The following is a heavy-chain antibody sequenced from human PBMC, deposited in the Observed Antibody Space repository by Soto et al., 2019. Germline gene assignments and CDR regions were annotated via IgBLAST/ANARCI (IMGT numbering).Heavy chain of an antibody. CDR2: ISSGGST. CDR3: ARDTLGGAYDFCH. CDR1: GFSVSNLY. D-gene: IGHD3-3*01. J-gene: IGHJ4*02. Sequence: EVQLVESGGGLVQPGGSLRLSCAASGFSVSNLYMIWVRQAPGKGLEWVSVISSGGSTYYADSVKGRFTISRDNSKNTLYLEMKSLRAGDTAVYYCARDTLGGAYDFCHGGQGTLVTVSS. V-gene: IGHV3-66*01.